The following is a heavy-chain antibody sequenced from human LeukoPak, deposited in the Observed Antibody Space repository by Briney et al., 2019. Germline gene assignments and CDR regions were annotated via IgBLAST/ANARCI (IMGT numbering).Heavy chain of an antibody. V-gene: IGHV4-39*07. Sequence: SETLSLTCTVSGGSISSGSYSWGWIRQPPGKGLEWIGSIYYSGSTYYNPSLKSRVTISVDTSMNQFSLKLSSVTAADTAVYYCARDFWSGSNWFDPWGQGTLVTVSS. CDR2: IYYSGST. D-gene: IGHD3-3*01. J-gene: IGHJ5*02. CDR3: ARDFWSGSNWFDP. CDR1: GGSISSGSYS.